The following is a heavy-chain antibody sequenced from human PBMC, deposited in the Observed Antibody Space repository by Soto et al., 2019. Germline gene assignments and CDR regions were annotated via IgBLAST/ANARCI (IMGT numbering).Heavy chain of an antibody. CDR1: GYTFTSYA. V-gene: IGHV1-3*01. CDR3: ARGRTLWFGETNNWFDP. CDR2: INAGNGNT. Sequence: ASVKVSCKASGYTFTSYAMHWVHQAPGQRLEWMGWINAGNGNTKYSQKFQGRVTITRDTSASTAYMELSSLRSEDTAVYYCARGRTLWFGETNNWFDPWGQGTLVTVSS. D-gene: IGHD3-10*01. J-gene: IGHJ5*02.